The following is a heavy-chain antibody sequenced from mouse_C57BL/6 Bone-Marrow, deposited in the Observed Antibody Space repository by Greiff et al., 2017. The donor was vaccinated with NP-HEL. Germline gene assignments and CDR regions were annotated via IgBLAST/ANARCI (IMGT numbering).Heavy chain of an antibody. CDR1: GFTFSDYY. D-gene: IGHD1-1*01. V-gene: IGHV5-12*01. CDR2: ISNGGGST. CDR3: ARHDYYGSYWYFDV. Sequence: EVKLVESGGGLVQPGGSLKLSCAASGFTFSDYYMYWVRQTPEKRLEWVAYISNGGGSTYYLDTVKGRFTISRDNAKNTLYLQMSRLKSEDTAMYYCARHDYYGSYWYFDVWGTGTTVTVSS. J-gene: IGHJ1*03.